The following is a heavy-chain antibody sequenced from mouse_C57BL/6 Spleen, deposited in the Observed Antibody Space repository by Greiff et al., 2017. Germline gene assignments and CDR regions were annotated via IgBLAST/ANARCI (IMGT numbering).Heavy chain of an antibody. D-gene: IGHD2-4*01. CDR3: ARIYYDYYFDY. J-gene: IGHJ2*01. CDR1: GYTFTSYW. CDR2: IDPSDSYT. V-gene: IGHV1-69*01. Sequence: VQLQQSGAELVMPGASVKLSCKASGYTFTSYWMHWVKQRPGQGLEWIGEIDPSDSYTNYNQKFKGKSTLTVDKSSSTAYMQLSSLTSEDSAVYYCARIYYDYYFDYWGQGTTLTVSS.